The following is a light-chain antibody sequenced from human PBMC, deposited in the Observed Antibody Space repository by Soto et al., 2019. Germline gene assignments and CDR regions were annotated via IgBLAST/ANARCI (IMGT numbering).Light chain of an antibody. V-gene: IGKV3-11*01. J-gene: IGKJ5*01. CDR3: QQRSNWPPIT. Sequence: EIVMTQSPATLSVSPGERATLSCRASQSFSSNLAWYQQKPDQAPRLLIYDASNRATGIPARFSGSGSGTDFTLTISSLEPEDFAVYYCQQRSNWPPITFGQGTRLEIK. CDR1: QSFSSN. CDR2: DAS.